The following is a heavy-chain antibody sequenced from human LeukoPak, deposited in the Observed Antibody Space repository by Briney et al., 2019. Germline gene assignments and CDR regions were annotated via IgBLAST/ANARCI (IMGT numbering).Heavy chain of an antibody. J-gene: IGHJ4*02. CDR2: MNPNSGNT. Sequence: GASVKVSCKASGYTFTGYYMHWVRQAPGQGLEWMGWMNPNSGNTGYAQKFQGRVTMTRNTSISTAYMELSSLRSEDTAVYYCARGGDITMIEDYWGQGTLVTVSS. CDR3: ARGGDITMIEDY. V-gene: IGHV1-8*02. D-gene: IGHD3-22*01. CDR1: GYTFTGYY.